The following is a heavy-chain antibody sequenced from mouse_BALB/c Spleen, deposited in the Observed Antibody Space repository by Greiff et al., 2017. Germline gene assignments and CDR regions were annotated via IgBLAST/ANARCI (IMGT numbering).Heavy chain of an antibody. CDR3: ARRIYYYGSSYVDYAMDY. CDR1: GFSLSTSGMG. V-gene: IGHV8-12*01. Sequence: QVTLKESGPGILQPSQTLSLTCSFSGFSLSTSGMGVSWIRQPSGKGLEWLAHIYWDDDKRYNPSLKSRLTISKDTSRNQVFLKITSVDTADTATYYCARRIYYYGSSYVDYAMDYWGQGTSVTVSS. J-gene: IGHJ4*01. D-gene: IGHD1-1*01. CDR2: IYWDDDK.